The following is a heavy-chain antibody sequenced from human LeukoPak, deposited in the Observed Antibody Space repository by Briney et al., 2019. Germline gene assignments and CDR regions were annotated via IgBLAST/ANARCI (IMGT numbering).Heavy chain of an antibody. CDR1: GGSISSGGYS. CDR3: AGDRTAGDNWFDP. Sequence: SQTLSLTCAVSGGSISSGGYSWSWIRQPPGKGLEWIGYIYHSGSTYYNPSLKSRVTISVDRSKNQFSLKLSSVTAADTAVYYCAGDRTAGDNWFDPWGQGTLVTVSS. CDR2: IYHSGST. J-gene: IGHJ5*02. V-gene: IGHV4-30-2*01. D-gene: IGHD7-27*01.